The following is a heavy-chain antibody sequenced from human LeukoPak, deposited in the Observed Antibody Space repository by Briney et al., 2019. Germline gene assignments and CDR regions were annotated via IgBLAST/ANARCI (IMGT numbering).Heavy chain of an antibody. CDR3: AKDRGRTWVQVAN. J-gene: IGHJ4*02. CDR2: ISGSGGST. V-gene: IGHV3-23*01. CDR1: GFTFSSDA. Sequence: GGSLRPSCIGTGFTFSSDAMGWVRQAPGKGLEWVSGISGSGGSTYYADSVKGRFTISRDNSKNTLYLQMNSLRVEDTAVYYCAKDRGRTWVQVANWGQGTLVTVSS. D-gene: IGHD2-15*01.